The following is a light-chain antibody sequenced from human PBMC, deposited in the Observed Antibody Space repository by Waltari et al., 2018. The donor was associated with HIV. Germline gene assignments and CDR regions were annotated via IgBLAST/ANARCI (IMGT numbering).Light chain of an antibody. J-gene: IGKJ1*01. Sequence: DIVLTQTPLSAAFVVGQSASISCKASQSLVHENGDTYLRWFYQRPGEPPRLLIDRVSMRLPGGSHRVSGGGAGTQFTLKISSVEADDVGMHYCMQARSFPRTFGQGTKVEI. CDR1: QSLVHENGDTY. CDR3: MQARSFPRT. CDR2: RVS. V-gene: IGKV2-24*01.